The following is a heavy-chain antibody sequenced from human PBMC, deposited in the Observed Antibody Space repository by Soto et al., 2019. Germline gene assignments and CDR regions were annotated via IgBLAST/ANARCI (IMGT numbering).Heavy chain of an antibody. CDR1: GGSISSGGYY. D-gene: IGHD4-4*01. CDR2: IYYSGST. Sequence: SETLSLTCTVSGGSISSGGYYLRWIRQHPGKGLEWIGYIYYSGSTYYNPSLKSRVTISVDTSKNQFSLKLSCVTAADTAVYYWARVQNLDRNALWFDPWGHGTVVTV. J-gene: IGHJ5*02. V-gene: IGHV4-31*03. CDR3: ARVQNLDRNALWFDP.